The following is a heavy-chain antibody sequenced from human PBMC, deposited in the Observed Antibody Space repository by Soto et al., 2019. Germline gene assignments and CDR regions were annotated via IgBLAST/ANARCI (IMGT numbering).Heavy chain of an antibody. CDR2: INPNSGRT. Sequence: QVQLVQSGADVKNPGASVKVSCKASGYTFTGYYVHWVRQAPGQGLEWMGWINPNSGRTDYAQKFQGRVTMTRDTSISTTYMFLRSLTFDDTALYYCARDVGRIEVGPTSWFDPWGQGTLVTVSS. V-gene: IGHV1-2*02. CDR3: ARDVGRIEVGPTSWFDP. J-gene: IGHJ5*02. D-gene: IGHD6-19*01. CDR1: GYTFTGYY.